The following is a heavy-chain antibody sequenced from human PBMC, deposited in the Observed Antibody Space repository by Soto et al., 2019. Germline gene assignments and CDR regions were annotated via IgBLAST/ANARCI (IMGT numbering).Heavy chain of an antibody. V-gene: IGHV3-30*04. Sequence: QVQLVESGGGVVQPGRSLRLSCAASGFSFSSYAMHWVRQAPGKGLEWVAVISYDGRNKYYTDSVKGRFTISRDNPKNTLYLHMNRLRAEDTAVYYCAREIERLLGYWGQGTLVTVSS. CDR1: GFSFSSYA. D-gene: IGHD3-3*01. CDR3: AREIERLLGY. CDR2: ISYDGRNK. J-gene: IGHJ4*02.